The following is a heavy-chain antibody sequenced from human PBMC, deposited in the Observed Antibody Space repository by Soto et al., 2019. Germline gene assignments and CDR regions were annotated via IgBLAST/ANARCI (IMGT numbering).Heavy chain of an antibody. V-gene: IGHV1-18*01. CDR1: GYTFTIYG. J-gene: IGHJ3*02. CDR2: ISAYNGNT. CDR3: VGGGQGIGLEYEAFDI. D-gene: IGHD3-3*01. Sequence: QVHLVQSGAEVKKPGASVKVSCKASGYTFTIYGISWVRQAPGQGLEWMGWISAYNGNTNYAQKLQVRGTMTTDTSTSTAYMELGGRRSDATAVYYCVGGGQGIGLEYEAFDIWGQGTMVRVSS.